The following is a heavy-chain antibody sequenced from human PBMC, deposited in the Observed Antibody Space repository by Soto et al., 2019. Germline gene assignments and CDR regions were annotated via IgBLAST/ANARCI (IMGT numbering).Heavy chain of an antibody. J-gene: IGHJ4*01. CDR2: ISSSSTYT. V-gene: IGHV3-11*03. CDR1: GFTLSDYY. CDR3: ATSILFFFIRSAPYHFEY. D-gene: IGHD2-15*01. Sequence: KSGGSLRLSCAASGFTLSDYYMSWIRQAPGKGLEWVSCISSSSTYTKYADSVKGRFTISRDNAKNSLYLQMNGLRAEDTAVYFCATSILFFFIRSAPYHFEYRGPGLLV.